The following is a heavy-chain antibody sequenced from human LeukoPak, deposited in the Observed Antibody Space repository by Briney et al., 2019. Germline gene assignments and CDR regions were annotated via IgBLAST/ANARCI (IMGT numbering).Heavy chain of an antibody. CDR1: GGFFSGYY. V-gene: IGHV4-34*01. Sequence: SETLSLTCAVYGGFFSGYYWSWIRQPPGKGLEWIGEINHSGSTNYNPSLKSRVTISVDTSKNQFSLKLSSVTAADTAVYYCARGQVVVVVAATMAWFDPWGQGTLVTVSS. D-gene: IGHD2-15*01. J-gene: IGHJ5*02. CDR3: ARGQVVVVVAATMAWFDP. CDR2: INHSGST.